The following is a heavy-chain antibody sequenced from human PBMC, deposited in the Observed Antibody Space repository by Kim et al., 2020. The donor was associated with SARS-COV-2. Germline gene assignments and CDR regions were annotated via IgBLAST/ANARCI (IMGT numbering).Heavy chain of an antibody. J-gene: IGHJ6*02. CDR1: GFTFSSYS. Sequence: GGSLRLSCAASGFTFSSYSMNWVRQAPGKGLEWVSYISSSSSTIYYADSVKGRFTISRDNAKNSLYLQMNSLRDEDTAVYYCARVPSLALNWNYIEYYGMDVWGQGTTVTVSS. V-gene: IGHV3-48*02. CDR2: ISSSSSTI. D-gene: IGHD1-7*01. CDR3: ARVPSLALNWNYIEYYGMDV.